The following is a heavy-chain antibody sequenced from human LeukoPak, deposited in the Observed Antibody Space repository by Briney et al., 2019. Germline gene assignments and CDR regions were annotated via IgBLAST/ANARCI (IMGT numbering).Heavy chain of an antibody. Sequence: SETLSLTCAVSGGSISSGGYSWSWIRQPPGKGLEWIGYIYHSGSTYYNPSLKSRVTISVDRSKNQFSLRLSSVTAADTAVYYCASATARRKYFQHWGQGTLVTVSS. CDR3: ASATARRKYFQH. CDR2: IYHSGST. V-gene: IGHV4-30-2*01. J-gene: IGHJ1*01. CDR1: GGSISSGGYS.